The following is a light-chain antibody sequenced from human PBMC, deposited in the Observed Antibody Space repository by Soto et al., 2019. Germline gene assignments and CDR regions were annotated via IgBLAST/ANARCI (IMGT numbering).Light chain of an antibody. CDR3: QEYNGNSGLT. CDR1: QNIRSW. V-gene: IGKV1-5*03. Sequence: DIQMTQSPSTLSASVGDRVTITCRARQNIRSWLAWYQQKPGKAPELLIYSASGLESGVPSRFSGSGFGTEFTLTISSLQPDDFATYYCQEYNGNSGLTFGGGTKLEIK. CDR2: SAS. J-gene: IGKJ4*01.